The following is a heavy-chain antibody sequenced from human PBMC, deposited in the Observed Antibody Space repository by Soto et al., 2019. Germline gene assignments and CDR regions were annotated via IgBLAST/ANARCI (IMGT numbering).Heavy chain of an antibody. CDR2: IRVHKGNT. CDR1: GYNFINYG. V-gene: IGHV1-18*01. J-gene: IGHJ4*02. CDR3: VRDLDGSGTYYTDY. D-gene: IGHD3-10*01. Sequence: QVHLVQSGVEVKKPGASVKVSCKASGYNFINYGITWVRQAPGQGLEWMGWIRVHKGNTNYAQKFQGRVTMTTDTSTNTAYMELRSLSPDDTTVYYCVRDLDGSGTYYTDYWGPGTLVIVSS.